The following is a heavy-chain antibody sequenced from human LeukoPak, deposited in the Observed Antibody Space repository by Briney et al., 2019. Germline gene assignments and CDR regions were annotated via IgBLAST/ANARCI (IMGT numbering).Heavy chain of an antibody. CDR3: ARSTMVRGVIILFDY. CDR2: IYSGGST. D-gene: IGHD3-10*01. V-gene: IGHV3-53*01. Sequence: GGSLRLSCAASGFTVSSNYMSWVRQAPGKGLEWVSVIYSGGSTYYADSVKGRFTISRDNSKNTLYLQMNSLRAEDTAVYYCARSTMVRGVIILFDYWGQGTLVTVSS. CDR1: GFTVSSNY. J-gene: IGHJ4*02.